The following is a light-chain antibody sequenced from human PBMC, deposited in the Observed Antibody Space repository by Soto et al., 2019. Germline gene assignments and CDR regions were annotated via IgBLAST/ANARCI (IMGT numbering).Light chain of an antibody. CDR2: GAT. CDR1: QSVSSN. V-gene: IGKV3D-15*01. Sequence: EKVMTQPLTTISVSPGERATLSCRASQSVSSNLAWYQQRPGQAPKVLIFGATTRATGIPARFSGSGSRTDFTLTIIFLEPEDFAVYYCHQHGNWPLTSGGGTKVDI. J-gene: IGKJ4*01. CDR3: HQHGNWPLT.